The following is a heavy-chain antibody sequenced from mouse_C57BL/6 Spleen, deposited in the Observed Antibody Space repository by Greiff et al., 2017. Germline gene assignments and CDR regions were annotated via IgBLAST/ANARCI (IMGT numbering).Heavy chain of an antibody. V-gene: IGHV1-39*01. Sequence: VQLQQSGPELVKPGASVKISCKASGYSFTDYNMNWVKQSNGKSLEWIGVINPNYGTTSYNQKFKGKATLTVDQSSSTAYMQLNSLKAEDSAVYYCSRVDGEGIYVYAMDYWGQGTSVTVSS. CDR3: SRVDGEGIYVYAMDY. D-gene: IGHD2-13*01. CDR1: GYSFTDYN. J-gene: IGHJ4*01. CDR2: INPNYGTT.